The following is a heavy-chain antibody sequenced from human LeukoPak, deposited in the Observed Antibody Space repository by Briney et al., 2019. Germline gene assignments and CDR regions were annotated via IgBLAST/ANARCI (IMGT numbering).Heavy chain of an antibody. CDR1: GFTFSSYN. V-gene: IGHV3-48*01. Sequence: GSLRLSCAASGFTFSSYNMNWVRQAPGKGLEWVSYISISSTTIYYADSVKGRFTISRDNGKNSLSLQMNSLRAEDTAVYYCASSTYYYDSSGTRHWYFDLWGRGTLVTVSS. CDR3: ASSTYYYDSSGTRHWYFDL. J-gene: IGHJ2*01. D-gene: IGHD3-22*01. CDR2: ISISSTTI.